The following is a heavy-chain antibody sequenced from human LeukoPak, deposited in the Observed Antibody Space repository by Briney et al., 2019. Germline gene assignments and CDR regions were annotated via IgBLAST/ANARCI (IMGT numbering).Heavy chain of an antibody. V-gene: IGHV3-30*18. CDR1: GFTFSSYA. Sequence: GGSLRLSCAASGFTFSSYAMHWVRQAPGKGLEWVAVISSEGRDKYYADSVKGRFTISRDNSKNTLYLQMNSLRAEDTAVYYCAKDWGYASGTYFVDWGQGSLVTVSS. CDR3: AKDWGYASGTYFVD. J-gene: IGHJ4*02. CDR2: ISSEGRDK. D-gene: IGHD6-19*01.